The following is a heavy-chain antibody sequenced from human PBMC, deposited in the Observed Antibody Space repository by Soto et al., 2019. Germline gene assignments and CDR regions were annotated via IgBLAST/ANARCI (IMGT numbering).Heavy chain of an antibody. D-gene: IGHD3-10*01. Sequence: SETLCLTCTVSGGSISGDEYYWSWIRQPPGKGLEWIGYIYYSGSTYYNPSLKSRVTISVDTSKNQFSLKLSSVTAADTAVYYCARAQGSGFLVSWGQGTLVTVS. J-gene: IGHJ4*02. V-gene: IGHV4-30-4*01. CDR1: GGSISGDEYY. CDR3: ARAQGSGFLVS. CDR2: IYYSGST.